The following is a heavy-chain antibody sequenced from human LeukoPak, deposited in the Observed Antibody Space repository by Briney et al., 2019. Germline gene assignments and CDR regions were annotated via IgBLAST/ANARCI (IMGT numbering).Heavy chain of an antibody. CDR2: IIPIFGTA. Sequence: SVKVSCKASGGTFSSYAISWVRQAPGQGLEWMGGIIPIFGTANYAQKFQGRVTITADESTSTAYMELSSLGSEDTAVYYCARGSFWEKTWYYFDYWGQGTLVTVSS. V-gene: IGHV1-69*01. CDR3: ARGSFWEKTWYYFDY. D-gene: IGHD1-26*01. J-gene: IGHJ4*02. CDR1: GGTFSSYA.